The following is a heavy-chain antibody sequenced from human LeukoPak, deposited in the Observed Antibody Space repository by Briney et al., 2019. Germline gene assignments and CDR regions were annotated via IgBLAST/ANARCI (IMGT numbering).Heavy chain of an antibody. D-gene: IGHD2-8*01. CDR1: GFTFCDYA. CDR3: TRGSCTNGVCYHFDY. CDR2: IRIKAYGGTT. J-gene: IGHJ4*02. V-gene: IGHV3-49*04. Sequence: GGSLSLSCTASGFTFCDYAMRWVRQAPGKGLEWVGFIRIKAYGGTTEYAASVKGRFTISRDDSKSIAYLQMNSLKTEDTAVYYCTRGSCTNGVCYHFDYWGQGTLVTVSP.